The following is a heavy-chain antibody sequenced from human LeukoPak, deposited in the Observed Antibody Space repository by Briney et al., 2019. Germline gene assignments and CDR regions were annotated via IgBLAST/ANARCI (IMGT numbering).Heavy chain of an antibody. D-gene: IGHD5-12*01. CDR1: GGSISATGYY. CDR2: IYYSGST. CDR3: ARENSGYDSYYYYYYGMDV. Sequence: SETLSLTCTVSGGSISATGYYWAWIRQPPGKGLEWIASIYYSGSTYYNSSLKGRVTISVDTSRNQFSLKLSSVTAADTAVYYCARENSGYDSYYYYYYGMDVWGQGTTVTVSS. J-gene: IGHJ6*02. V-gene: IGHV4-39*02.